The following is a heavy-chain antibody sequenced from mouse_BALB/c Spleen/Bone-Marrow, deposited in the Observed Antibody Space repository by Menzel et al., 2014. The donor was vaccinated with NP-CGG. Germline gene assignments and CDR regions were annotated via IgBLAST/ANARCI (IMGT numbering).Heavy chain of an antibody. D-gene: IGHD1-2*01. J-gene: IGHJ1*01. CDR3: TKLLRLRKYFDV. Sequence: EVQLVESGGGLVKPGGSLKLSCAASGFTLSRYNMSWVRQTPEKRLEWVATISSGGSYTYYLDSVKGRFTISRDNAENTLYLQMSGLKSEDTAMYYCTKLLRLRKYFDVWGAGTTVTVSS. CDR1: GFTLSRYN. CDR2: ISSGGSYT. V-gene: IGHV5-6-4*01.